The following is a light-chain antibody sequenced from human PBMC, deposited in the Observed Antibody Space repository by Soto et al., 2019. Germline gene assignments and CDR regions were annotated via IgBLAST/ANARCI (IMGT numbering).Light chain of an antibody. J-gene: IGKJ1*01. CDR3: LQDYNYRT. CDR2: AAS. Sequence: AIQMTQSPSSLSASVGDRVTITCRASQGIRNDLGWYQQKPGKAPKLLIYAASSLQSGVPSRFGGSGSGTDFTLTISSLQPEDFATYYCLQDYNYRTFGQGTKVEIK. CDR1: QGIRND. V-gene: IGKV1-6*01.